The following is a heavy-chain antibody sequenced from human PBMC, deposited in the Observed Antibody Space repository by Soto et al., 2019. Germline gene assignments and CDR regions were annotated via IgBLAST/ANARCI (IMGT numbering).Heavy chain of an antibody. CDR3: ASPDFWSGYWY. Sequence: QLQLQESGPGLVKPSETLSLTCTVSGGSISSSSYYWGWIRQPPGKGLEWIGSIYYSGSTYYNPSLKSRVTISVDTSKNQFSLKLSSVTAADTAVYYCASPDFWSGYWYWGQGTLVTVSS. CDR2: IYYSGST. V-gene: IGHV4-39*01. CDR1: GGSISSSSYY. J-gene: IGHJ4*02. D-gene: IGHD3-3*01.